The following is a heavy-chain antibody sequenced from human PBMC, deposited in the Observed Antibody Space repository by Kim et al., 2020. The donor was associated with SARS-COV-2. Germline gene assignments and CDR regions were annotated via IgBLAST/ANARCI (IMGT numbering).Heavy chain of an antibody. J-gene: IGHJ5*02. Sequence: SQTLSLTCAISGDSVSSNSAAWNWIRQSPSRGLEWLGRTYYRSKWYNDYAVSVKSRITINPDTSKNQFSLQLNSVTPEDTAVYYCARGSSSWYSSDNWFDPWGQGTLVTVSS. CDR3: ARGSSSWYSSDNWFDP. CDR1: GDSVSSNSAA. D-gene: IGHD6-13*01. CDR2: TYYRSKWYN. V-gene: IGHV6-1*01.